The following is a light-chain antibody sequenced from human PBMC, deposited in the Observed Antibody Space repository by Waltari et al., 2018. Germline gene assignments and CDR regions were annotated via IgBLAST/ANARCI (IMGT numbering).Light chain of an antibody. CDR1: QSITSAY. J-gene: IGKJ3*01. CDR3: QRYGSSIFT. V-gene: IGKV3-20*01. Sequence: EIVLTQSPGTLSLSPGERATLSCRASQSITSAYLAWYQQKPGQAPRLLIYGASNRATGIPDRFSGSGSGTDFTLTISRLEPEVFAVYYCQRYGSSIFTFGPGTKVDIK. CDR2: GAS.